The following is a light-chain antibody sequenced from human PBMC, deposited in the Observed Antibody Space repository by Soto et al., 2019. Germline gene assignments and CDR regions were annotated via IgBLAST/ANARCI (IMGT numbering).Light chain of an antibody. CDR2: KAS. Sequence: DIHMTQSPSTLSASVWYRFTITCRASQSINRWLAWYQQKPGKAPKLLIYKASSLESGVPSRFSGGGIGTEFSLSISSLQPDDFATYYCQQYSTYPYIFGQGTKVDNK. CDR3: QQYSTYPYI. V-gene: IGKV1-5*03. CDR1: QSINRW. J-gene: IGKJ2*01.